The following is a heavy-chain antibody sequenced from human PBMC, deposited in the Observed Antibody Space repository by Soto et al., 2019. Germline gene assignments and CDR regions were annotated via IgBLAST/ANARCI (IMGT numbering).Heavy chain of an antibody. CDR3: TRGMVRGVSAFDI. D-gene: IGHD3-10*01. CDR1: GFTVSNNF. J-gene: IGHJ3*02. CDR2: IYTDGSP. Sequence: VQLVETGGALIQPGGSLRLSCAASGFTVSNNFMNWVRQAPGKALEWVSVIYTDGSPYYTDSVRGRFTISRDDSQNTVFLQMNNLRVEDTAVYYCTRGMVRGVSAFDICGQGKTVTVSS. V-gene: IGHV3-53*02.